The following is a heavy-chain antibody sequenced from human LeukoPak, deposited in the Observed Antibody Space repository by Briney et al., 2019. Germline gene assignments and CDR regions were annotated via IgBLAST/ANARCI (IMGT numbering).Heavy chain of an antibody. J-gene: IGHJ6*03. D-gene: IGHD5-18*01. CDR1: GGSINRYY. CDR3: VRDSPDGYTYGHYYYYMDV. CDR2: IHSGGTT. V-gene: IGHV4-4*07. Sequence: SETLSLTYTVFGGSINRYYWTWIRQPAGKGLEWIGRIHSGGTTNYNPSLESRINLSVDTSQNQVSLRLGYVTAADTAVYFGVRDSPDGYTYGHYYYYMDVWGKGTTVTVSS.